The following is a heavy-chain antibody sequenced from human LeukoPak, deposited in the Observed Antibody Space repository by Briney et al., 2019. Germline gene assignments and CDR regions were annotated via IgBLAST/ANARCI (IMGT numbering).Heavy chain of an antibody. CDR3: TTREKHLDY. Sequence: PGGSLRLSCAASGVIFSNAWISWVRQAPGKGLEWVGLIKGKTDGGAADYAAPVKGRFTISRDDSKNTLYLQVNSLKTEDTAVYYCTTREKHLDYWGQGTLVTVSS. CDR1: GVIFSNAW. CDR2: IKGKTDGGAA. V-gene: IGHV3-15*01. J-gene: IGHJ4*02.